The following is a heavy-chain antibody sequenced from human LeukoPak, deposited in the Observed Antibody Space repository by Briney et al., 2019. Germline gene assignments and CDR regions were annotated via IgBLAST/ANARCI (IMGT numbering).Heavy chain of an antibody. CDR3: ATAYCGGDCYSPYDAFDI. CDR2: IWYDGSNK. CDR1: GFTFSSYG. J-gene: IGHJ3*02. D-gene: IGHD2-21*02. V-gene: IGHV3-33*01. Sequence: GGSLRLSCAASGFTFSSYGMHWVRQAPGKGLEWVAVIWYDGSNKYYADSVKGRFTISRDNSKNTLYLQMSSLRAEDTAVYYCATAYCGGDCYSPYDAFDIWGQGTMVTVSS.